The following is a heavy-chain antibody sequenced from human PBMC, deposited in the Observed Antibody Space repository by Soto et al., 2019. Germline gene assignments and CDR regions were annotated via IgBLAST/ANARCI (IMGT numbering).Heavy chain of an antibody. CDR1: GYTFMSHV. V-gene: IGHV1-3*01. Sequence: QVQLVQSGAEVKEPGASVKVSCRASGYTFMSHVIHWVRQAPGQRLEWMGWVTGGNGDTKYSQNFQGRVTITGDTSATTAYMELSRLTSEDTAVYYCARDSGIRGPSGDLDYWGQGTLVTVSS. CDR2: VTGGNGDT. D-gene: IGHD1-20*01. J-gene: IGHJ4*02. CDR3: ARDSGIRGPSGDLDY.